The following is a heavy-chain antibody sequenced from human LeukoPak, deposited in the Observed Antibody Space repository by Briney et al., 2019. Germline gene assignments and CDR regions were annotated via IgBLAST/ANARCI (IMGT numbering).Heavy chain of an antibody. CDR3: SRQVVGNDY. J-gene: IGHJ4*02. Sequence: PSETLSLTSAVYGESSFSSYYWSWIRQPPGGALEWIGEINHSGYTNYNPSLKSLVTVSIDTSKNQFSLRLNSVTAADTAVYYCSRQVVGNDYWGQGTLVTVSS. V-gene: IGHV4-34*01. CDR1: GESSFSSYY. D-gene: IGHD2-15*01. CDR2: INHSGYT.